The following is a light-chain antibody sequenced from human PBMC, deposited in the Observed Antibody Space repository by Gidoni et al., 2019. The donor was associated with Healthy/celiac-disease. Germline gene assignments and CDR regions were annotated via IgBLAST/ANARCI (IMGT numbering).Light chain of an antibody. Sequence: EIVLTQSPHTLSLSPGERAPLSCRASQSVSSSYLAWYQQKPGQAPRLLIYGASSRATGIPDRFSGSGSGTDFTLTISRLEPEDFAVYYCQQYGSSPRFTFXPXTKVDIK. V-gene: IGKV3-20*01. CDR1: QSVSSSY. CDR3: QQYGSSPRFT. CDR2: GAS. J-gene: IGKJ3*01.